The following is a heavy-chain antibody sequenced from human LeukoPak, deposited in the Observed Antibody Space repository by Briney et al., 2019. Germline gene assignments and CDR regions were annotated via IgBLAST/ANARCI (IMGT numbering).Heavy chain of an antibody. V-gene: IGHV4-34*01. Sequence: SETLSLTCAVYGGSFSGYYWSWIRQPPGKGLEWIGEINHSGSTNYNPSLKSRVTISVDTSKNQFSLKLSSVTAAETAGYYGARGLGIAARTGRRYFDYWGQGTLVTVSS. CDR3: ARGLGIAARTGRRYFDY. CDR1: GGSFSGYY. J-gene: IGHJ4*02. D-gene: IGHD6-6*01. CDR2: INHSGST.